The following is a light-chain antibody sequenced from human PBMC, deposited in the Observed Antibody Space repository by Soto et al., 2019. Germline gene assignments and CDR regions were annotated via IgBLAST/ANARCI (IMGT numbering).Light chain of an antibody. Sequence: EIVLTQSPGTLSLSPGERATLSCRASQSVSDSYLAWYQQKPGQAPRLLNHASSRPTGLPDRFSGSGSGTDFTLTISRLEPEDFAVYYCQHYGTSALFGPGTKVDIK. CDR2: AS. V-gene: IGKV3-20*01. J-gene: IGKJ3*01. CDR1: QSVSDSY. CDR3: QHYGTSAL.